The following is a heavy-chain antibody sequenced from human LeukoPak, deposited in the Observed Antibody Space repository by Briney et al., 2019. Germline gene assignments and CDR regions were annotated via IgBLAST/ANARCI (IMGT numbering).Heavy chain of an antibody. CDR2: ISYDGSNK. CDR3: ARASDPWLQLT. J-gene: IGHJ5*02. CDR1: GFTLSSYA. D-gene: IGHD5-24*01. Sequence: GGSLRLPCAASGFTLSSYAMHWVRQAPGKGLEWVAVISYDGSNKYYADSVKGRFTISRDNSKNTLYLQMNSLRAEDTAVYYCARASDPWLQLTWGQETLVTVSS. V-gene: IGHV3-30-3*01.